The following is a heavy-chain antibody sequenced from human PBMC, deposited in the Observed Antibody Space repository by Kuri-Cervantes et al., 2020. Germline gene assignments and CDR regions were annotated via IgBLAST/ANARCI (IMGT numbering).Heavy chain of an antibody. CDR1: GFTFSSYG. Sequence: GESLKISWAASGFTFSSYGMHWVRQAPGKGLEWVAVIWYDGSNKYYADSVKGRFTISRDNSKNTLYLQMNSLRAEDTAVYYCARDLQPKPPNGDFDYWGQGTPVTVSS. CDR3: ARDLQPKPPNGDFDY. J-gene: IGHJ4*02. D-gene: IGHD2-8*01. V-gene: IGHV3-33*01. CDR2: IWYDGSNK.